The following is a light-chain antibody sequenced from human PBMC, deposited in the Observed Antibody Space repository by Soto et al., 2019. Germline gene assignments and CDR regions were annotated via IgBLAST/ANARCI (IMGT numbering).Light chain of an antibody. V-gene: IGKV1-5*03. J-gene: IGKJ1*01. CDR1: QSIGSW. Sequence: DIQMTQSPSTLSASVGDRVTITCRASQSIGSWLAWYQQKPGKAPKLLIYKASSLESGVPSRFSGSGSGTEFTLTISRLQPDDFVSYYCQQYGSYSPWTFGQGTKVEIK. CDR3: QQYGSYSPWT. CDR2: KAS.